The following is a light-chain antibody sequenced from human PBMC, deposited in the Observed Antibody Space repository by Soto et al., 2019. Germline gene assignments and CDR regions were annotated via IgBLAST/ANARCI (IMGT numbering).Light chain of an antibody. CDR3: QSYDSSLSGSTV. CDR1: SSNIGAGYD. CDR2: DKN. V-gene: IGLV1-40*01. J-gene: IGLJ1*01. Sequence: QSALTQPASVSGAPGQRVTISCTGTSSNIGAGYDVPWYHQLPGTAPKLLIHDKNNRPSGVPDRFSGSKSGTSASLAITGLQAEDEADYYCQSYDSSLSGSTVFGTGTKVTVL.